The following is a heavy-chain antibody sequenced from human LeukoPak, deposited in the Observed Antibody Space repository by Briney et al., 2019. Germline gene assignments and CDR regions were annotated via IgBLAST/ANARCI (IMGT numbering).Heavy chain of an antibody. V-gene: IGHV3-21*01. D-gene: IGHD2-2*01. CDR2: INDVASHI. J-gene: IGHJ4*02. CDR1: GFTFTNSA. CDR3: ARVGYCSTTSCYWRAFDY. Sequence: GGSLRLSCAASGFTFTNSAMNWVRQAPGKGLEWVSSINDVASHIYYADSVKGRFTISRDNAKNSVSLQMNSLRAEDTAVYYCARVGYCSTTSCYWRAFDYWGQGTLVTVSS.